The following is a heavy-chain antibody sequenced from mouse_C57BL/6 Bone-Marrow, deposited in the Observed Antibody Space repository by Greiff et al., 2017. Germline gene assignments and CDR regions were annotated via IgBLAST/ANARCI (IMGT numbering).Heavy chain of an antibody. J-gene: IGHJ3*01. CDR3: SRTGIYYGNFWFAY. D-gene: IGHD2-1*01. Sequence: QVQLQQPGAELVKPGASVKLSCKASGYTFTSYWMHWVKQRPGQGLEWIGMIHPNSGSTNYNEKFKSKATLTVDESSSTAYMQLSSLTSEDSAVYYWSRTGIYYGNFWFAYWGQGTLVTVSA. CDR2: IHPNSGST. V-gene: IGHV1-64*01. CDR1: GYTFTSYW.